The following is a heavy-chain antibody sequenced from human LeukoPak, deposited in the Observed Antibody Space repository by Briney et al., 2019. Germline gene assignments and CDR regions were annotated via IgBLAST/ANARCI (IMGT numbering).Heavy chain of an antibody. CDR3: ARGIPTMIVVVTPFDP. V-gene: IGHV4-38-2*02. Sequence: ASETLSLTCTVSGYSISSGYYWGWIRPPPGKGLEWIGIIYHSGSTYYNPSLKSRVTISVDTSKNQFSLKLSSVTAADTAVYYCARGIPTMIVVVTPFDPWGQGTLVTVSS. CDR2: IYHSGST. D-gene: IGHD3-22*01. CDR1: GYSISSGYY. J-gene: IGHJ5*02.